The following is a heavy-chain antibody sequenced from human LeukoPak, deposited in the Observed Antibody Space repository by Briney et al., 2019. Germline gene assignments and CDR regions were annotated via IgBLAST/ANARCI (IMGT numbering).Heavy chain of an antibody. Sequence: SETPSLTCTVSGDAISNSGYYWDWIRQSPGKSLEWIGSTTHTGTTYYKPSLKSRVTISVYASKNQFSLKLSSVTAADTTIYYCARKKLVARGYFDFWGRGIPVTVSS. D-gene: IGHD6-13*01. V-gene: IGHV4-39*01. CDR2: TTHTGTT. J-gene: IGHJ4*02. CDR1: GDAISNSGYY. CDR3: ARKKLVARGYFDF.